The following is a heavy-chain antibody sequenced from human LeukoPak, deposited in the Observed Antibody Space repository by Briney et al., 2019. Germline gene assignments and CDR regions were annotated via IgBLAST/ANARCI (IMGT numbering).Heavy chain of an antibody. CDR3: VRNVYRTFDS. J-gene: IGHJ4*02. CDR2: IKQDGSEK. V-gene: IGHV3-7*01. D-gene: IGHD1-14*01. CDR1: GFTFSTYG. Sequence: GGSLRLSCAASGFTFSTYGMHWVRQAPGKGLEWVANIKQDGSEKYYVDSVKDRFTISRDNAKNSLYLQMNSLRVEDTAVYYCVRNVYRTFDSWDQGTLVTVSS.